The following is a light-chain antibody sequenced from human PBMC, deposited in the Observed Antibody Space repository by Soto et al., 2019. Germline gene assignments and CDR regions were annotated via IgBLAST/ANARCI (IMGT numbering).Light chain of an antibody. Sequence: QSVLTQPASVSGSPGQSITISCTGTSSDVGGYNYVSWYQQHPGKAPKLMIYEVSNRPSGVSNRFSGSKSGNTASLTISGLQADDEADYYCCSLTPSHTYVFGSGTKVTVL. CDR2: EVS. CDR1: SSDVGGYNY. V-gene: IGLV2-14*01. CDR3: CSLTPSHTYV. J-gene: IGLJ1*01.